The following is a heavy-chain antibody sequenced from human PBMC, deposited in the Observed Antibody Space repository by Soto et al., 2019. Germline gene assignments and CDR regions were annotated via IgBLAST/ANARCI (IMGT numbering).Heavy chain of an antibody. CDR1: GYSFTSYW. Sequence: ESLKISCKGSGYSFTSYWISWVRQMPGKGLEWMGRIDPSDSYTNYSPSFQGHVTISADKSISTAYLQWSSLKASDTAMYYCARHTYYDSSGYYWPYYYGMDVWGQGTTVTVS. D-gene: IGHD3-22*01. CDR2: IDPSDSYT. V-gene: IGHV5-10-1*01. CDR3: ARHTYYDSSGYYWPYYYGMDV. J-gene: IGHJ6*02.